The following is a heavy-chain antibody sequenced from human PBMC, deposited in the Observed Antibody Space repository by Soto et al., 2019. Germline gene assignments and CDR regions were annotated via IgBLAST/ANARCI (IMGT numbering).Heavy chain of an antibody. Sequence: PSETLSLTCTVSGGSISSGDYYWSWIRQPPGKGLEWIGYIYYSGSTYYNPSLKSRVTISVDTSKNQFSLKLSSVTAADTAVYYCARAPAHYDDSSGYYYIWFDPWGQGTLVTVSS. CDR3: ARAPAHYDDSSGYYYIWFDP. CDR2: IYYSGST. J-gene: IGHJ5*02. D-gene: IGHD3-22*01. V-gene: IGHV4-30-4*01. CDR1: GGSISSGDYY.